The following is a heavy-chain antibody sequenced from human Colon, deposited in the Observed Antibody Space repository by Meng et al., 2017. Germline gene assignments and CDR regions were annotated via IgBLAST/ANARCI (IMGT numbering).Heavy chain of an antibody. CDR1: GGSFSGYY. J-gene: IGHJ5*02. D-gene: IGHD5-12*01. Sequence: GQRRRWGECLLRPWETLSLTCAVYGGSFSGYYWSWIRQPPGKGLEWIGEINHSGSTNYNPSLKSRVTISVDTSKNQFSLKLSSVTAADTAVYYCARGRYSGYLPWGQGTLVTVSS. CDR2: INHSGST. V-gene: IGHV4-34*01. CDR3: ARGRYSGYLP.